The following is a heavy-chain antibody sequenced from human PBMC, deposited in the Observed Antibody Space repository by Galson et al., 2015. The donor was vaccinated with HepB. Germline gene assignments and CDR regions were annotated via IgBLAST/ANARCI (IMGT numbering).Heavy chain of an antibody. Sequence: SLRLSCAASGFTFSSYSMNWVRQAPGKGLEWVSYISSSSSTIYYADSVKGRFTISRDNAKNSLYLQMNSLRAEDTAVYYCARSYVEYFDYWGQGTLVTVSS. CDR3: ARSYVEYFDY. D-gene: IGHD3-16*01. V-gene: IGHV3-48*04. CDR2: ISSSSSTI. J-gene: IGHJ4*02. CDR1: GFTFSSYS.